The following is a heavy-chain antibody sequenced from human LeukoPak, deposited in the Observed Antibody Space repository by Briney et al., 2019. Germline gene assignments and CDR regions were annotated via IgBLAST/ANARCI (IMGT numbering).Heavy chain of an antibody. V-gene: IGHV3-23*01. Sequence: GGSLRLSCAASGFTFSSYAMSWVRQAPGKGLEWVSAISGSGGSTYYADSVKGRFTISRDNSKNTLYLQMNSLRAEDTAVYYCAKDVGPAWELLLPVDYWGQGTLVTVSS. CDR1: GFTFSSYA. CDR3: AKDVGPAWELLLPVDY. D-gene: IGHD1-26*01. J-gene: IGHJ4*02. CDR2: ISGSGGST.